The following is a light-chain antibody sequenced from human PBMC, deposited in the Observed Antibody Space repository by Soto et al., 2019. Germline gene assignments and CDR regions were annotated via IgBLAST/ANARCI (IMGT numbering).Light chain of an antibody. CDR3: HHYGSSRHT. V-gene: IGKV3-20*01. Sequence: EIVLTQSPGTLSLSPGERATLSCRAIQSVSGTYLAWYRHKPGQAPRLLIYGASSRAAGIPDRFSGSGSGTDFTLTISRLEPEDLAVYYCHHYGSSRHTFGQGTKVEIK. CDR2: GAS. J-gene: IGKJ2*01. CDR1: QSVSGTY.